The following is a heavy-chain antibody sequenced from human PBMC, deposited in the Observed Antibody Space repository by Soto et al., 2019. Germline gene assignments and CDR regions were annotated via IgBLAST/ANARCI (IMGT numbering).Heavy chain of an antibody. CDR1: GFTFSSYG. V-gene: IGHV3-30*18. D-gene: IGHD5-12*01. CDR3: AKGAVSVATISDFDY. Sequence: GGSLRLSCAASGFTFSSYGMHWVRHAPGKGLEWVAVISYDGSNKYYADSVKGRFTISRDNSKNTLYLQMNSLRAEDTAVYYCAKGAVSVATISDFDYWGQGTLVTVSS. J-gene: IGHJ4*02. CDR2: ISYDGSNK.